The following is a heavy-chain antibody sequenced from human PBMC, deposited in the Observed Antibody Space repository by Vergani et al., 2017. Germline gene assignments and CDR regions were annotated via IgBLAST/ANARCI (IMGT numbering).Heavy chain of an antibody. Sequence: QVQLQESGPGLVKPPGTLSLTCAVSGDSISSNNCWTWVRQPPGKGLEWIGYIYYSGSTYYNPSLKSRVTISVDTSKNQFSLKLSSVTAPDTAVYYCARLLGYNWFDPWGQGTLVTVSS. D-gene: IGHD2-21*01. CDR1: GDSISSNNC. CDR3: ARLLGYNWFDP. J-gene: IGHJ5*02. V-gene: IGHV4-4*03. CDR2: IYYSGST.